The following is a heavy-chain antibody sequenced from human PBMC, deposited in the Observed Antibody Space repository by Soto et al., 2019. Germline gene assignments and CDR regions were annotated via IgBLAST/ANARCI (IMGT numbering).Heavy chain of an antibody. CDR1: GGSISSSSYY. V-gene: IGHV4-39*01. J-gene: IGHJ5*02. D-gene: IGHD3-9*01. CDR3: ASCYDILTGSLNWFDP. CDR2: IYYSGST. Sequence: SETLSLTCTASGGSISSSSYYWGWIRQPPGKGLEWIGSIYYSGSTYYNPSLKSRVTISVDTSKNQFSLKLSSVTAADTAVYYCASCYDILTGSLNWFDPWGQGTLVTVSS.